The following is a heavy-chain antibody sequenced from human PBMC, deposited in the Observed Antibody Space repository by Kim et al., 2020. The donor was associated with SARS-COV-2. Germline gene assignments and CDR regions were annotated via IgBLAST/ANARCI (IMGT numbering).Heavy chain of an antibody. V-gene: IGHV6-1*01. CDR3: ARVVEGTPDC. Sequence: SQTLSLTCAISGDSVSSTGAAWIWVRQSPSRGLEWLGRTFYRSKWYSDYAPSVKRRTTVDPDTSKNQFSLHLNSVTPGDTAVYYCARVVEGTPDCWGQGTLVTVS. J-gene: IGHJ4*02. D-gene: IGHD2-15*01. CDR2: TFYRSKWYS. CDR1: GDSVSSTGAA.